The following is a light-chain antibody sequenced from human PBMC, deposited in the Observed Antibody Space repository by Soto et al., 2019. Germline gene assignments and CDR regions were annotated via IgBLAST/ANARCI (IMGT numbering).Light chain of an antibody. J-gene: IGKJ4*01. V-gene: IGKV3-15*01. CDR1: ENIKNR. CDR2: DAF. Sequence: EKVMTQSPATLSVSPGERATLSCRASENIKNRLAWYQQKPGQGPRLLIYDAFTRATDIPARFSGSASGTEFTLTISSRQSEDSAFYYCQQYDDWPLTLGGGTKVEIK. CDR3: QQYDDWPLT.